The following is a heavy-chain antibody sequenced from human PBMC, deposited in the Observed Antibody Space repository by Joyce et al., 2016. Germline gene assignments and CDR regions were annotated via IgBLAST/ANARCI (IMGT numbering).Heavy chain of an antibody. Sequence: EVQLVQSGAEVKKPGESLKISCTGSGYSFSKYWIAWVRQMPGKGLEWMGSINADDSDTRYSPSFQGQVTFSVDKSVTTAYLQWSGLKASDTAIYFCSRRSMEVAAWFFDHWGQGTLVIVSS. J-gene: IGHJ4*02. D-gene: IGHD6-19*01. CDR1: GYSFSKYW. CDR3: SRRSMEVAAWFFDH. V-gene: IGHV5-51*01. CDR2: INADDSDT.